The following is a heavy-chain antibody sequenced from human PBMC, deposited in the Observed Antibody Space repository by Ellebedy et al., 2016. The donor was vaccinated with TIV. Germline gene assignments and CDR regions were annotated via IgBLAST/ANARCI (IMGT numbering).Heavy chain of an antibody. CDR1: GYSFTSYC. Sequence: GESLKISCKGSGYSFTSYCIGWVRQMPGKGLEWMGIIYPGDSDTRYSPSFQGKVTITADKSISTASLQWSSQKASDNAMYYCSRHTGGSPPAPAYWGQGTLVTVSS. CDR2: IYPGDSDT. V-gene: IGHV5-51*01. J-gene: IGHJ4*02. CDR3: SRHTGGSPPAPAY. D-gene: IGHD1-26*01.